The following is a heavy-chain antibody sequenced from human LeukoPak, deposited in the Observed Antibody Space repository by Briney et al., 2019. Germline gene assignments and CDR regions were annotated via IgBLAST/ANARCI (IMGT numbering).Heavy chain of an antibody. D-gene: IGHD5-18*01. Sequence: SVKVSCKASGGTFSSYAISWVRQAPGQGLEWMGRIIPILGIANYAQKFQGRVTITADKSTSTAYMELSSLRSEDTAVYYCARGVDTTRGLWLYGMDVWGQGTTVTVSS. CDR1: GGTFSSYA. CDR3: ARGVDTTRGLWLYGMDV. CDR2: IIPILGIA. V-gene: IGHV1-69*04. J-gene: IGHJ6*02.